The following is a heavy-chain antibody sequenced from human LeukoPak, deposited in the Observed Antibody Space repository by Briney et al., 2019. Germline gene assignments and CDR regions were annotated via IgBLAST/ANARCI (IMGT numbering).Heavy chain of an antibody. CDR3: ASSKKDYYGMDV. Sequence: SETLSLTCTVSGGSISSGGYYWSWIRQHPGKGLEWIGYICYSGSTYYNPSLKSRVTISVDTSKNQFSLKLSSVTAADTAVYYCASSKKDYYGMDVWGQGTTVTVSS. J-gene: IGHJ6*02. CDR1: GGSISSGGYY. V-gene: IGHV4-31*03. CDR2: ICYSGST.